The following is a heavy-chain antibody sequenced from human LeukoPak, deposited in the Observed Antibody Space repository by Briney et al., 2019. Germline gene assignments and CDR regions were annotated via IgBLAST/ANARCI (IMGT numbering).Heavy chain of an antibody. CDR1: GYTFTSYD. D-gene: IGHD3-3*01. J-gene: IGHJ4*02. CDR3: ARSKPDRFWSGYYIDY. Sequence: ASVKVSCKAFGYTFTSYDINWVRQATGQGLEWMGWMYPNSGNTGYAQKFQGRVTMTRNTSISTAYMELSSLRSEDTAVYYCARSKPDRFWSGYYIDYWGQGTLVTASS. V-gene: IGHV1-8*01. CDR2: MYPNSGNT.